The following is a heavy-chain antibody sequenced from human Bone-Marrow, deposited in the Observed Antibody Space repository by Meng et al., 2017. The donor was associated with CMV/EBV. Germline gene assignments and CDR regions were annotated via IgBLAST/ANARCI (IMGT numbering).Heavy chain of an antibody. CDR2: IYYSGST. V-gene: IGHV4-61*01. Sequence: SETLSLTCTVSGGSVSSGSYYWSWIRQPPGKGLEWIGYIYYSGSTNYNPPLKSRVTISVDTSKNQFSLKLSSVTAADTAVYYCARDPATYDFWSGYIRRDYYYGMDVWGQGTTVTVSS. D-gene: IGHD3-3*01. CDR1: GGSVSSGSYY. J-gene: IGHJ6*02. CDR3: ARDPATYDFWSGYIRRDYYYGMDV.